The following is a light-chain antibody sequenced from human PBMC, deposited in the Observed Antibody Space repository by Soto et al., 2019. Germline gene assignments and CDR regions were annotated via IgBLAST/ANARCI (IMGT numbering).Light chain of an antibody. CDR1: SSDVGGYNY. CDR3: SSYAGIQRV. Sequence: QSALTQPPSASGSPGQSVTMSCTGTSSDVGGYNYVSWYQQHPGKAPKLMIYEVSKRPSGVPDRFSGSKSGNTASLTVSGLQAEDEADYYCSSYAGIQRVFGGGTKLTVL. V-gene: IGLV2-8*01. CDR2: EVS. J-gene: IGLJ3*02.